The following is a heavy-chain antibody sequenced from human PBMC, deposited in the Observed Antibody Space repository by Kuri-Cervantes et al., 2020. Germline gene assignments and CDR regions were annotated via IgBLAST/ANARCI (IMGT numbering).Heavy chain of an antibody. Sequence: GSLRLSCTVSGGSISSGYYWGWIRQPPGKGLEWIGSIYHSGSTNYNPSLKSRVTISVDTSKNQFSLKLTSVTATDTAVYFCARAGQFIPVAGRDAFDIWGQGTLVTVSS. J-gene: IGHJ3*02. CDR3: ARAGQFIPVAGRDAFDI. D-gene: IGHD6-19*01. CDR2: IYHSGST. CDR1: GGSISSGYY. V-gene: IGHV4-38-2*02.